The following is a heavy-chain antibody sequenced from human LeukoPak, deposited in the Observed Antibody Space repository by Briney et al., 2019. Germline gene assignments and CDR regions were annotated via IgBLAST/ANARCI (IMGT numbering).Heavy chain of an antibody. CDR3: GRVVCSGGSCYYDYYFDY. Sequence: PSQTLSLTCTVSGGSISSGSYYWSWIRQPAGKGLEWIGRIYTSGSTNYNSSLKSRVTISVDTSKNQFSLKLSSVTAADTAVYYCGRVVCSGGSCYYDYYFDYWGQGTLVTVSS. J-gene: IGHJ4*02. CDR2: IYTSGST. D-gene: IGHD2-15*01. V-gene: IGHV4-61*02. CDR1: GGSISSGSYY.